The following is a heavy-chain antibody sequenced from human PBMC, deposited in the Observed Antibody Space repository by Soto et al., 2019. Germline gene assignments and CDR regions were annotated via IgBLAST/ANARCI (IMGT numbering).Heavy chain of an antibody. CDR3: ARSRNGAVPDSINF. D-gene: IGHD2-8*01. V-gene: IGHV3-30-3*01. CDR2: ISIDGSSK. Sequence: PGGCLRLACAACGFTFSRYAMHWVRQAPGEGLEWVAVISIDGSSKYYGDSVKGRFTVSRDNSNNTLYLSMTSLRPDDTAVFYCARSRNGAVPDSINFWGQGTLVTVSS. J-gene: IGHJ4*02. CDR1: GFTFSRYA.